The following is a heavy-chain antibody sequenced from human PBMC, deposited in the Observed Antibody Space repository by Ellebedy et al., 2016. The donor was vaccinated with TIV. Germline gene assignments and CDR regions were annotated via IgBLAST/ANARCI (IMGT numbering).Heavy chain of an antibody. V-gene: IGHV3-74*01. J-gene: IGHJ4*02. CDR1: GFTVSSYW. CDR3: SRDTFGEKDS. Sequence: PGGSLRLSCEASGFTVSSYWMHWVRQAPGKGLVWVSRINEDGRITNYAGSVRGRFTISRDIAKNTLYLQMNSLRPEDTAVYYCSRDTFGEKDSWGQGTLVTVSS. CDR2: INEDGRIT. D-gene: IGHD3-10*01.